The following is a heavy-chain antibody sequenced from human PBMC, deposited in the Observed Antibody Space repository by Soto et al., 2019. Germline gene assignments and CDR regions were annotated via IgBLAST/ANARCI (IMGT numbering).Heavy chain of an antibody. CDR2: IHYSGST. D-gene: IGHD2-2*01. CDR1: GGSISSGGYY. Sequence: QVQLQESGPGLVKPSQTLSLTCTVSGGSISSGGYYWSWIRQHPGKGLEGIGYIHYSGSTYYNPSLKSRVTISVDTSKNQFSLKLSSVTAADTAVYYCARSLRGVVPAAPDYWGQGTLVTVSS. V-gene: IGHV4-31*03. CDR3: ARSLRGVVPAAPDY. J-gene: IGHJ4*02.